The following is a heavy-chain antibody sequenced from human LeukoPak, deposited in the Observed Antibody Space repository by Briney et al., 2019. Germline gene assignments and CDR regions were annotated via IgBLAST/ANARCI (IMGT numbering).Heavy chain of an antibody. Sequence: SETLSLTCTVSGGSISSYYWSWIRQPPGKGLEWIGYIYYSGSTNYNPSLKSRVTISVDTSKNQFSLKLSSVTAADTAVYYCARVGDYGNYYYMDVWGKGTTVTVSS. J-gene: IGHJ6*03. CDR3: ARVGDYGNYYYMDV. CDR1: GGSISSYY. D-gene: IGHD4-17*01. CDR2: IYYSGST. V-gene: IGHV4-59*01.